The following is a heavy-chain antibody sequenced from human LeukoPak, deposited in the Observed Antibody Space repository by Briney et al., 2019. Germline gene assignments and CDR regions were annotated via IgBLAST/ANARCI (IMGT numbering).Heavy chain of an antibody. Sequence: PSETLSLTCTVSGGSISSSSYYWGWIRQPPGKGLEWIGSIYYSGSTYYNPSLKSRVTISVDTSKNQFSLKLSSVTAADTAVYYCARSARDSYGYDYYYYYMDVWGKGTTVTVSS. J-gene: IGHJ6*03. CDR1: GGSISSSSYY. CDR3: ARSARDSYGYDYYYYYMDV. CDR2: IYYSGST. D-gene: IGHD5-18*01. V-gene: IGHV4-39*07.